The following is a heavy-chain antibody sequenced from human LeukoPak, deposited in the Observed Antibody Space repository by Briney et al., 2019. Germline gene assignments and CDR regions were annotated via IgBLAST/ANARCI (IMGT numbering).Heavy chain of an antibody. CDR3: AKDILVVVVAATGYFDY. D-gene: IGHD2-15*01. CDR2: ISGSGGST. Sequence: PGGSLRLSCAASGFTFSSYAMSWVRQAPGKGLEWVSAISGSGGSTYYADSVKGRFTISRDNSKNTLYLQMNSLRAEDTAVYYCAKDILVVVVAATGYFDYWGQGTLVTVSS. J-gene: IGHJ4*02. CDR1: GFTFSSYA. V-gene: IGHV3-23*01.